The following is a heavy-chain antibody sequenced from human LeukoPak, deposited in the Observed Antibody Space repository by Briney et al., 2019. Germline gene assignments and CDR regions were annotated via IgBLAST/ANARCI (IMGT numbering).Heavy chain of an antibody. V-gene: IGHV3-53*01. CDR3: AKDYYGSGSYYKEDAFDI. CDR2: IYSDGST. D-gene: IGHD3-10*01. CDR1: GFAVSSKY. Sequence: AGGSLRLSCAASGFAVSSKYMTWVRQAPGKGMEWVSVIYSDGSTFYADSVKSRFTISRDNSKNTLYLQMNSLRAEDTAVYYCAKDYYGSGSYYKEDAFDIWGQGTMVTVSS. J-gene: IGHJ3*02.